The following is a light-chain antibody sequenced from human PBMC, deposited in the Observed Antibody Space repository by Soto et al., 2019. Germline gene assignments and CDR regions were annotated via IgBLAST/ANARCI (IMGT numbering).Light chain of an antibody. CDR3: QQYESYSWT. V-gene: IGKV1-5*01. CDR2: DAS. CDR1: QRISSW. Sequence: DIQMTQSPSTLSASVGDRVTITCRASQRISSWLAWYQQKPGKAPKFLIYDASSLESGVPSRFSGSGSGTEFTLTISSLQPDDFATYYCQQYESYSWTFGQGTKVDIK. J-gene: IGKJ1*01.